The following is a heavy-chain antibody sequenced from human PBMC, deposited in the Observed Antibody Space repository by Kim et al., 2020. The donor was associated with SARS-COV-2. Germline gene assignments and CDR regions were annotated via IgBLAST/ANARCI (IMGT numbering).Heavy chain of an antibody. CDR3: AKRSTVLSSLQH. D-gene: IGHD2-2*01. CDR1: GFSFSGYA. V-gene: IGHV3-23*01. J-gene: IGHJ1*01. Sequence: LSLTCAASGFSFSGYAMIWVRQAPGKGLEWVSGISSSGGSTYYADSVKGRFTISRDNSKNTLYLQMNSLRAEDTALYYCAKRSTVLSSLQHWGQGTLVTVSS. CDR2: ISSSGGST.